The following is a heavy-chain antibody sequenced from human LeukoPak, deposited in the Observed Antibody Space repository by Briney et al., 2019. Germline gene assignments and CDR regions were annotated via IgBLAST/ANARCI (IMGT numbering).Heavy chain of an antibody. CDR2: ISGSGGST. D-gene: IGHD1-26*01. V-gene: IGHV3-23*01. CDR1: GFTFSSYA. Sequence: GSLRLSCAASGFTFSSYAMSWVRQAPGKGLEWVSAISGSGGSTYYADSVKGRFTISRDNSKNTLYLQMNSLRAEDTAVYYCAKVVVGARDFDYWGQGTLVTVSS. CDR3: AKVVVGARDFDY. J-gene: IGHJ4*02.